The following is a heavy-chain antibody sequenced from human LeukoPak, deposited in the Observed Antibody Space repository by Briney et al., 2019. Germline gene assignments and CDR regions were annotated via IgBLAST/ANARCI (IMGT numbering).Heavy chain of an antibody. Sequence: GGSLRLSCKASGFTFSIYDMYWVRQAPGKGLECVASISRNSGDYTLYAASVKGRFTISRDNSKNTLYLQMNSLRAEDTAVYYCARFPNPAAAAAGKDWGQGTLVTVSS. V-gene: IGHV3-23*01. CDR2: ISRNSGDYT. D-gene: IGHD6-13*01. CDR3: ARFPNPAAAAAGKD. CDR1: GFTFSIYD. J-gene: IGHJ4*02.